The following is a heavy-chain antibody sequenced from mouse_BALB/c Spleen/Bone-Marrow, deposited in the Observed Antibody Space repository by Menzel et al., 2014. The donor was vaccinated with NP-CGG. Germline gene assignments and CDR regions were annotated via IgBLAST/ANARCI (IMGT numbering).Heavy chain of an antibody. CDR1: GFDFXRYW. V-gene: IGHV4-1*02. D-gene: IGHD1-2*01. Sequence: EVKLMESGGGLVQPGGSLKLSCAASGFDFXRYWMSWVRQAPGKGLEWIGEINPDSSTINHTPSLKDKFIISRDNAKNTLYLQMSKVRSEDTALYYCASLHYYGFFAYWGQGTLVTVSA. CDR2: INPDSSTI. J-gene: IGHJ3*01. CDR3: ASLHYYGFFAY.